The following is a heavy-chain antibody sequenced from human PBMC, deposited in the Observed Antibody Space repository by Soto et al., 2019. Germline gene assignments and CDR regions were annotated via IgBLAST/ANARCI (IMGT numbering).Heavy chain of an antibody. J-gene: IGHJ6*02. CDR2: IKSKTDGGTR. Sequence: GGSLRLSCAASAFPFSNAWLSWVRQAPGKGLEWVGRIKSKTDGGTREYAAPVKGRFTISRDDSKNSLYLQMNSLKTEDTAVYYCTTERYCTNGVCYTGACYYYYGMDVRGQGTTVTVAS. CDR1: AFPFSNAW. CDR3: TTERYCTNGVCYTGACYYYYGMDV. V-gene: IGHV3-15*01. D-gene: IGHD2-8*01.